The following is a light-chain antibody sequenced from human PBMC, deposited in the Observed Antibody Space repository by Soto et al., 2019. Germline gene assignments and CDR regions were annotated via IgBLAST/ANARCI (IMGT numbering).Light chain of an antibody. V-gene: IGLV2-8*01. Sequence: QPVLTQPPSASGSPGQSVTISCTGTSSDVGAYNYVSWYQQHAGKAPKLVIYEVTKRPSGVPDRFSGSKSANTASLTVSGLQAEDEGHYYCSSFASSNTWVFGGGTKLTVL. J-gene: IGLJ3*02. CDR3: SSFASSNTWV. CDR2: EVT. CDR1: SSDVGAYNY.